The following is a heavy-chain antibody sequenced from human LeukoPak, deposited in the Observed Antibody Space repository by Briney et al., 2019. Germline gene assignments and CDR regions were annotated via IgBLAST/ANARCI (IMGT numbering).Heavy chain of an antibody. D-gene: IGHD3-10*01. J-gene: IGHJ5*02. CDR3: ATDLIHYYASGAKT. V-gene: IGHV3-21*01. Sequence: GGSLSLSCAASGFTFDDYAMSWVRQAPGKGLEWVSSISTSGSYIYYANSMKGRFTISRDNAKNSLYLQMNSLRVEDSAVYYCATDLIHYYASGAKTWGQGTLVTVSS. CDR2: ISTSGSYI. CDR1: GFTFDDYA.